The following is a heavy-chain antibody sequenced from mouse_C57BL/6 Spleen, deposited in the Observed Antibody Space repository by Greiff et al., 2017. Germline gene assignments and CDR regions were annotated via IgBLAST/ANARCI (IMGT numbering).Heavy chain of an antibody. Sequence: VQLHQPGAELVKPGASVKMSCKASGYTFTSYWITWVKQRPGQGLEWIGDIYPGSGSTNYNEKFKSKATLTVDTSSSTAYMQLSSLASEDSAVYYCARSGYARDYWGQGTSVTVSS. J-gene: IGHJ4*01. CDR2: IYPGSGST. V-gene: IGHV1-55*01. CDR3: ARSGYARDY. D-gene: IGHD2-2*01. CDR1: GYTFTSYW.